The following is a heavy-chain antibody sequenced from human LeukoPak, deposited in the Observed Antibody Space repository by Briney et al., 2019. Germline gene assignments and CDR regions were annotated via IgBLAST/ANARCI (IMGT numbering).Heavy chain of an antibody. D-gene: IGHD1-1*01. CDR1: GGSISSGGYY. CDR2: IYYTGST. J-gene: IGHJ5*02. V-gene: IGHV4-31*03. Sequence: PSETLSLTCTVSGGSISSGGYYWTWIRQHPGKGLEWIGYIYYTGSTYYNPSLKSRVTISLDTSKTQFSLKLSSVTAADTAVYYCTRGNDRNWFDPWGQGTLVTVSS. CDR3: TRGNDRNWFDP.